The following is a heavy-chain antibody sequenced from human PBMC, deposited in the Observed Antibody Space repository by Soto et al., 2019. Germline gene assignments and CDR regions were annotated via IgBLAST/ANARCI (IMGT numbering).Heavy chain of an antibody. CDR1: GGTFSSYA. V-gene: IGHV1-69*13. CDR3: ARDHCSGGSCYSYFDY. J-gene: IGHJ4*02. Sequence: SVKVSCKASGGTFSSYAISWVRQAPGQGLEWMGGIIPIFGTANYAQKFQGRVTITADESTSTAYMELSSLRSEDTAVYYCARDHCSGGSCYSYFDYWGQGTLVTVSS. D-gene: IGHD2-15*01. CDR2: IIPIFGTA.